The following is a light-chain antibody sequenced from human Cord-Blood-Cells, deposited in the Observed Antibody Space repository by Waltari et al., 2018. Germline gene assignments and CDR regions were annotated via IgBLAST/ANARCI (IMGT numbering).Light chain of an antibody. V-gene: IGKV1-39*01. Sequence: DIQMTQSPSSLSASVGDRVTITSRASQSISSYLNWYQQKPGTAPKLLIYTASSLQSGVPSRFSGSGSGTDFTLTISSLQPEDFATYYCQQSYSTPYSFGQGTKLEIK. CDR2: TAS. J-gene: IGKJ2*03. CDR3: QQSYSTPYS. CDR1: QSISSY.